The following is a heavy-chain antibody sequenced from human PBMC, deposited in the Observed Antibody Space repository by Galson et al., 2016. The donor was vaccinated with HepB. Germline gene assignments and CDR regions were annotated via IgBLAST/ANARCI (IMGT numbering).Heavy chain of an antibody. CDR1: GDSMTSNW. V-gene: IGHV4-4*02. CDR2: AYHTGTT. Sequence: SETLSLTCTVSGDSMTSNWYSWVRQPPGQGLEWIGEAYHTGTTHYNPSLKNRVTMSIDKSNNHLSLTLNFVTAADTAIYYCARHIAVAGTRGFDYWGQGTLVTVSS. CDR3: ARHIAVAGTRGFDY. D-gene: IGHD6-19*01. J-gene: IGHJ4*02.